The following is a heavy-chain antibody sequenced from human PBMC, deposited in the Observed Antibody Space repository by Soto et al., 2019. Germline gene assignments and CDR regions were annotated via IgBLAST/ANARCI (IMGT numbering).Heavy chain of an antibody. J-gene: IGHJ6*02. D-gene: IGHD2-2*01. CDR2: IIPIFGTA. CDR3: ARDSYPYCSSTSCYSLPYYYSGMDV. CDR1: GGTFSSYA. V-gene: IGHV1-69*13. Sequence: SVKVSCKASGGTFSSYAISWVRQAPGQGLEWMGGIIPIFGTANYAQKFQGRVTITADESTSTAYMELSSLRSEDTAVYYCARDSYPYCSSTSCYSLPYYYSGMDVWGQGTTVTVSS.